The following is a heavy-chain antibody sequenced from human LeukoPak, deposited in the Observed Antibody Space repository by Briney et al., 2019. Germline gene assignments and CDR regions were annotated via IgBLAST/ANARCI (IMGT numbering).Heavy chain of an antibody. CDR3: ASDSGSPGGYGGEYTVDAFDI. V-gene: IGHV5-51*01. D-gene: IGHD2-15*01. CDR2: IYPGDSDT. Sequence: GESLKISCKGSGYSFTSYRIGWVRQMPGKGLEWMGIIYPGDSDTRYSPSFQGQVTISADKSISTAYLQWSSLKASDTAMYYCASDSGSPGGYGGEYTVDAFDIWGQGTMVTVSS. J-gene: IGHJ3*02. CDR1: GYSFTSYR.